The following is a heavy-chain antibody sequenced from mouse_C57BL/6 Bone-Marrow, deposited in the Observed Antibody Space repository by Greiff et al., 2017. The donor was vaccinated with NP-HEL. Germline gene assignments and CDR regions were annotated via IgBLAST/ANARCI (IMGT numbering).Heavy chain of an antibody. V-gene: IGHV3-6*01. CDR3: ARDLGLFDN. J-gene: IGHJ2*01. CDR2: ISYDGSN. CDR1: GYSITSGYY. Sequence: EESGPGLVKPSQSLSLTCSVTGYSITSGYYWNWIRQFPGNKLEWMGYISYDGSNNYNPSLKNRISITRDTSKNQFFLKLNSVTTEDTATYYCARDLGLFDNWGQGTTLTVSS. D-gene: IGHD4-1*01.